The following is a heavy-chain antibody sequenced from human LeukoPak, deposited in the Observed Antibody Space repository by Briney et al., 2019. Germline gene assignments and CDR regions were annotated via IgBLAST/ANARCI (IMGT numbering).Heavy chain of an antibody. CDR3: ARHGSLADRAFDY. V-gene: IGHV4-59*08. D-gene: IGHD1-1*01. CDR1: GGSISTNY. J-gene: IGHJ4*02. Sequence: SETLSLTCTVSGGSISTNYWSWIRQPPGKGLEWIWYIYYSGSTNYNPSLKSRVTISVGTSKNQFSLKLSSLTAADTAVYYCARHGSLADRAFDYWGQGTLVTVSS. CDR2: IYYSGST.